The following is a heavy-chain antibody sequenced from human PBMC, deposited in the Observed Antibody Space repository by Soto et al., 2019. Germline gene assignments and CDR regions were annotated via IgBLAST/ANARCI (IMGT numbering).Heavy chain of an antibody. CDR3: AKGRWLQHPTMNPFDY. D-gene: IGHD5-12*01. CDR1: GFTFSSYA. J-gene: IGHJ4*02. CDR2: ISGSGGST. Sequence: GGSLRLSCAASGFTFSSYAMSWVRQAPGKGLEWVSAISGSGGSTYYADSVKGRFTISRDNSKNTLYLQMNSLRAEDTAVYYCAKGRWLQHPTMNPFDYWGQGTLVTVSS. V-gene: IGHV3-23*01.